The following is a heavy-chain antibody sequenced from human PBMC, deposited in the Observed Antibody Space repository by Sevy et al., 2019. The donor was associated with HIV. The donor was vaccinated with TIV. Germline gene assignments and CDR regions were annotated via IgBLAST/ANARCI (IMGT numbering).Heavy chain of an antibody. CDR3: SSQRSIEVAGDYFDY. J-gene: IGHJ4*02. CDR1: GFNFSGST. D-gene: IGHD6-19*01. Sequence: GGSLRLSCAASGFNFSGSTMYWVRQASGKGREWVGRIRRKVNIYATAYAASVKGRFTISRDDSKNTAYLQMNGLKTEETAMYYCSSQRSIEVAGDYFDYWGQGTLVTVSS. CDR2: IRRKVNIYAT. V-gene: IGHV3-73*01.